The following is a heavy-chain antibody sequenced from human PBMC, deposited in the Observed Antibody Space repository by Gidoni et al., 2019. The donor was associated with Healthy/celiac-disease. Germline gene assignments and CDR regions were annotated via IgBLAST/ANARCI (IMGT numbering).Heavy chain of an antibody. CDR2: INPDGTVK. CDR3: ARGGTWSFDY. V-gene: IGHV3-7*01. D-gene: IGHD1-7*01. CDR1: GFTFNNHW. J-gene: IGHJ4*01. Sequence: EVQLVESGGGSVPPGGSLRLPCAASGFTFNNHWMTWLRQAPGKGLEWVAIINPDGTVKSYVDSVKGRFTISRDNAQTSLYLQMSSLRVEDTAVYYCARGGTWSFDYWGHGILVTVSS.